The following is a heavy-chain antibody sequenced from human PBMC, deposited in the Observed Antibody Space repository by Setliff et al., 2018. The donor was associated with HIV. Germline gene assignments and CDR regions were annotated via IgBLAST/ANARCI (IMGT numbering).Heavy chain of an antibody. CDR1: GFTFDNYA. CDR3: AKEGDSSGWYLDY. CDR2: ISWDGAST. J-gene: IGHJ4*02. Sequence: GESLKISCAASGFTFDNYAMVWVRQAPGKGLEWVSLISWDGASTFYADSVEGRFTVSRDSYRNSLYLQMNSLRAEDTAMYYCAKEGDSSGWYLDYWGQGTLVTVSS. V-gene: IGHV3-43D*04. D-gene: IGHD6-19*01.